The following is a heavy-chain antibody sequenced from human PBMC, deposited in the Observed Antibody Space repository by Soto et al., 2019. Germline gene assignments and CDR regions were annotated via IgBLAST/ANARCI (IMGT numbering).Heavy chain of an antibody. J-gene: IGHJ2*01. CDR2: INDRGSI. D-gene: IGHD3-9*01. Sequence: QVQLQQWGAGPLRPLETLSLTCGVSGGSFSGYYWAWIRQSPGKGLEWIGEINDRGSINYNPSLKSRVSISVDTSMNHYSLNLRSVTAAETAVYYCARESHDILTGPPWVWYFDLWGRGTLVTVSS. CDR3: ARESHDILTGPPWVWYFDL. CDR1: GGSFSGYY. V-gene: IGHV4-34*01.